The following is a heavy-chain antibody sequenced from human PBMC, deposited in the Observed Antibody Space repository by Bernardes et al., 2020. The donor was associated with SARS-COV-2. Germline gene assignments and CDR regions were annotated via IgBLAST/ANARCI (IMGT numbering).Heavy chain of an antibody. CDR1: GYSFTSYW. J-gene: IGHJ6*02. V-gene: IGHV5-51*01. CDR2: IYPGDSDT. Sequence: GASLKISCKGSGYSFTSYWIGWVRQMPGKGLEWMGIIYPGDSDTRYSPSFQGQVTISADKSISTAYLQWSSLKASDTAMYYCARSSYTIFGVVTQYYYYGMDVWGQGTTVTVSS. CDR3: ARSSYTIFGVVTQYYYYGMDV. D-gene: IGHD3-3*01.